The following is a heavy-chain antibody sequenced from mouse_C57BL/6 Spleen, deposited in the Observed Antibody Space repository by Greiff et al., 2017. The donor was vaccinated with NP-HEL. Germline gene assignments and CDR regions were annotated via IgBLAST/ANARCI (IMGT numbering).Heavy chain of an antibody. Sequence: VQLQESGAELVRPGASVTLSCKASGYTFTDYEMHWVKQTPVHGLEWIGAIDPETGGTAYNQKFKGKAILTADKSSSTAYMELRSLTSEDSAVYYCTRKLFSVVAYWGQGTLVTVSA. CDR1: GYTFTDYE. J-gene: IGHJ3*01. V-gene: IGHV1-15*01. CDR2: IDPETGGT. D-gene: IGHD1-1*01. CDR3: TRKLFSVVAY.